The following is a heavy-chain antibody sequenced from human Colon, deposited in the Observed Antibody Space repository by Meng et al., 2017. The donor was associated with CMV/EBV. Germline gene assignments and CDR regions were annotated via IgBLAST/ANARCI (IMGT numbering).Heavy chain of an antibody. CDR1: GGSISSGDYY. D-gene: IGHD1-7*01. CDR2: IYYSGST. CDR3: ARDRGILIGTMQAVHNWFDP. Sequence: SETLSLTCTVSGGSISSGDYYWSWIRQPPGKGLEWIGYIYYSGSTYYNPSLKSRVTMSVDTSKSQFSLKLSSVTAADTAVYYCARDRGILIGTMQAVHNWFDPWGQGTLVTVSS. V-gene: IGHV4-30-4*08. J-gene: IGHJ5*02.